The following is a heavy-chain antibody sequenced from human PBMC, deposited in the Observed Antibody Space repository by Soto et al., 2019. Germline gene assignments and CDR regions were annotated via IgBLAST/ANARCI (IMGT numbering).Heavy chain of an antibody. CDR2: IWYDGSNK. J-gene: IGHJ4*02. CDR1: GFTFSSYG. Sequence: QVQLVESGGGVVQPGRSLRLSCAASGFTFSSYGMHWVRQAPGKGLEWVAVIWYDGSNKYYADSVKGRFTISRDNSKNTLYLQMNSLRAEDTAVYYCARDQTYSSSWYSPGGFPGRGQGTLVTVSS. CDR3: ARDQTYSSSWYSPGGFPG. D-gene: IGHD6-13*01. V-gene: IGHV3-33*01.